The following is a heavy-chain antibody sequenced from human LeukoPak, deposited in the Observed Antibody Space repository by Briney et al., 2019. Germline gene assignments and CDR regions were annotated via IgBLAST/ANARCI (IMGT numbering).Heavy chain of an antibody. V-gene: IGHV3-21*04. D-gene: IGHD5-24*01. J-gene: IGHJ4*02. Sequence: GGSLRLSCAASGFTLSFYSMNWVRQAPGKGLEWVSFISSSSSYIYYADSVKGRFTISRDNSKNTLYLQMNSLRAEDTAVYYCAKDMEMAATSQNFDYWGQGTLVTVSS. CDR2: ISSSSSYI. CDR3: AKDMEMAATSQNFDY. CDR1: GFTLSFYS.